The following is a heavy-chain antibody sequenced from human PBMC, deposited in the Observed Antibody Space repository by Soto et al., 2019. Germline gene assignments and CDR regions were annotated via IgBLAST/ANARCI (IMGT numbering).Heavy chain of an antibody. Sequence: QVQLVESGGGVVQPGRSLRLSCAASGFSFSTYGMHWVRQAPGKGLEWVAVISYDGGNKYYADSVKGRLTISRDNSKNTLYLQMNSLRAEDKAVYYCARGLGLEWLLGTNSYYSGMDVWGQGTTVTVSS. CDR1: GFSFSTYG. D-gene: IGHD3-3*01. CDR2: ISYDGGNK. CDR3: ARGLGLEWLLGTNSYYSGMDV. J-gene: IGHJ6*02. V-gene: IGHV3-33*01.